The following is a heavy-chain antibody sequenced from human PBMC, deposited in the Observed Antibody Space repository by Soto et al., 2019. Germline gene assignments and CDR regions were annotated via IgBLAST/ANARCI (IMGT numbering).Heavy chain of an antibody. CDR2: IKQDGSEK. V-gene: IGHV3-7*01. CDR3: ARVRYCTNGVCYYYYYMDV. CDR1: GFTFSSYW. J-gene: IGHJ6*03. D-gene: IGHD2-8*01. Sequence: GGSLRLSCAASGFTFSSYWMSWVRQAPGKGLEWVANIKQDGSEKYYVDSVKGRFTISRDNAKNSLYLQMNSLRAEDTAVYYCARVRYCTNGVCYYYYYMDVWGKGTTVTVSS.